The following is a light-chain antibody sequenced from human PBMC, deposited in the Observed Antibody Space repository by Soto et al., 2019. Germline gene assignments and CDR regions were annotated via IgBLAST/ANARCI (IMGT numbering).Light chain of an antibody. CDR2: QAS. V-gene: IGKV1-5*03. CDR1: QSISVW. Sequence: TQFTPIPSTLAGSFGDRGPIPCRASQSISVWLAWYRQKPGQAPEVLISQASTLERGVPSRFSGRGSGTEFTLSISSLQPDDAATYYCQQYISFPRRLGGGTKVDIK. J-gene: IGKJ4*01. CDR3: QQYISFPRR.